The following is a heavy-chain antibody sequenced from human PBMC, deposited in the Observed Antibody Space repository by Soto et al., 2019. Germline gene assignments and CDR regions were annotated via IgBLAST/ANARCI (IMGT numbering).Heavy chain of an antibody. Sequence: PSETLSLTCAVYGGSFSGYYWSWIRQPPGKGLEWIGEINHRGSTNYNPSLKSRVTISVDTSKNQFSLKLSSVTAADTAVYYCARGCCSSTSIYRRKNWFDPWGQGTLCTVS. CDR3: ARGCCSSTSIYRRKNWFDP. D-gene: IGHD2-2*02. CDR2: INHRGST. CDR1: GGSFSGYY. J-gene: IGHJ5*02. V-gene: IGHV4-34*01.